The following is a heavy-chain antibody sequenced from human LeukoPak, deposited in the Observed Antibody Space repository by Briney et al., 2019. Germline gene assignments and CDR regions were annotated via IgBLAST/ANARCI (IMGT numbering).Heavy chain of an antibody. Sequence: ASVKVSCKASGYTFTSYDINWVRQATGQGLEWMGWMNPNSGNTGYAQKFQGRVTITRNTSISTAYMELSSLRSEDTAVYYCARGQLGSSWYDYRGQGTLVTVSS. D-gene: IGHD6-13*01. CDR1: GYTFTSYD. V-gene: IGHV1-8*03. CDR2: MNPNSGNT. CDR3: ARGQLGSSWYDY. J-gene: IGHJ4*02.